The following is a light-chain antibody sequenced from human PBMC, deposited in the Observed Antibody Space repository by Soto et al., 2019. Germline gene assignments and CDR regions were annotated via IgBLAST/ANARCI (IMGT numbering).Light chain of an antibody. CDR1: SSDVGSYNL. CDR2: EVT. Sequence: QSVLTQPASVSGSPGQSITISCTGTSSDVGSYNLVSWYQQHPGKAPKLMIYEVTKRPSGVSNRFSGSRSGNTASLTISGLQAEDEADYYCCSYAGSNTFWVFGGGTKLTVL. J-gene: IGLJ3*02. V-gene: IGLV2-23*02. CDR3: CSYAGSNTFWV.